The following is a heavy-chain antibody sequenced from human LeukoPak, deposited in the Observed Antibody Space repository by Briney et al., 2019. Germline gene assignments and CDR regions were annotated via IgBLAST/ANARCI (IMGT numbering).Heavy chain of an antibody. CDR2: IISIFGTA. CDR3: AGTYYDFWSGSGAMDV. CDR1: GGTFSSYA. J-gene: IGHJ6*03. D-gene: IGHD3-3*01. V-gene: IGHV1-69*05. Sequence: ASVKVSCKASGGTFSSYAISWVRQAPGQGLEWMGGIISIFGTANYAQKFQGRVTITTDESTSTAYMELSSLRSEDTAVYYCAGTYYDFWSGSGAMDVWGKGTTVTVSS.